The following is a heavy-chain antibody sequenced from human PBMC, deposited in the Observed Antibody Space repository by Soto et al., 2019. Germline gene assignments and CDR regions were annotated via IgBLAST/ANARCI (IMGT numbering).Heavy chain of an antibody. V-gene: IGHV4-39*01. J-gene: IGHJ4*02. CDR1: GGSISSSSYY. CDR3: ARHTPAISISDH. CDR2: IYYSGST. D-gene: IGHD2-15*01. Sequence: QLQLQESGPGLVKPSETLSLTCTVSGGSISSSSYYWGWIRQPPGKGLEWIGSIYYSGSTYYNPSLKCRVIISVDTSKNPSSLKLSSVTAADTAVYYCARHTPAISISDHWGQGTLVTVSS.